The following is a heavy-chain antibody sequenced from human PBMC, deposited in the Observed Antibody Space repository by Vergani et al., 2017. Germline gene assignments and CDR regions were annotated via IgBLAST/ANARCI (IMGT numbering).Heavy chain of an antibody. CDR3: AMSYGSGSYYNH. J-gene: IGHJ4*02. CDR2: ISGSGGST. Sequence: EVQLLESGGGLVQPGGSLRLSCAASGFTFSSYAMSWVRQAPGKGLEWVSAISGSGGSTYYADSVKGRFTISRDNFKNTLYLQLNSLRAEDTAVYYCAMSYGSGSYYNHWGQGTLVTVSS. CDR1: GFTFSSYA. V-gene: IGHV3-23*01. D-gene: IGHD3-10*01.